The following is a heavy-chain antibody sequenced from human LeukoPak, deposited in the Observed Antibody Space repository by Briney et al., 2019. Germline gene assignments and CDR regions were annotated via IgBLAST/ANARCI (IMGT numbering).Heavy chain of an antibody. CDR1: GPIVSTNY. CDR3: ARNLVHLWNVFDF. Sequence: GGSLRLSCAVSGPIVSTNYMSWVRQAPGKGLEWVATIKPDGSETFYVDSVKGRFTVSRDNAKNSLYLQMSSLRAEDTAVYHCARNLVHLWNVFDFWGLGTMVTVSS. V-gene: IGHV3-7*01. CDR2: IKPDGSET. J-gene: IGHJ3*01. D-gene: IGHD5-18*01.